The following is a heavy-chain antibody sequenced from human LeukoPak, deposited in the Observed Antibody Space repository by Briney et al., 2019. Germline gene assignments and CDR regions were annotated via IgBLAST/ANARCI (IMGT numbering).Heavy chain of an antibody. J-gene: IGHJ4*02. CDR3: AKPASGTTYYFEE. V-gene: IGHV3-23*01. D-gene: IGHD1-1*01. Sequence: GGSLRLSCAASGFTFSSYPMSWVRQAPGKGLEWVSTISGGSTYYADSVKGRFTISRDNSKNTLYLQMSSLRAEDTAVYYCAKPASGTTYYFEEWGQGTLVTVSS. CDR1: GFTFSSYP. CDR2: ISGGST.